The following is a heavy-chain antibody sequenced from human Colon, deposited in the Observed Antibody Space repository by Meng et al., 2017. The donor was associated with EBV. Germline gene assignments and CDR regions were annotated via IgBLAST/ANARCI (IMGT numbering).Heavy chain of an antibody. Sequence: QGTLQQWGAGLLKPSATLSRSCAVYGGSFRDYYWAWIRHPPGKGLEWIGEIDHRGNTKYNPSLKSRVTISLDTSKKQFSLKVSSVTAADSAVYYCARRGPSGNFSPWSQGALVTVSS. V-gene: IGHV4-34*01. CDR1: GGSFRDYY. D-gene: IGHD3-10*01. CDR3: ARRGPSGNFSP. J-gene: IGHJ5*02. CDR2: IDHRGNT.